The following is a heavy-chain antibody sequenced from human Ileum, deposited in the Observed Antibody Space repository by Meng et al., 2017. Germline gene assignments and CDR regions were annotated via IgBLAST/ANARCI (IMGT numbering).Heavy chain of an antibody. J-gene: IGHJ4*02. CDR3: ARDHWGSLDY. Sequence: QVPRQESGPGLVRPAETLSPICTVSGGSVSSDGVQWGWVRQPPGKGLEWIGYASTNYNPSLKSRVTISLDTSKNQFSLELSSVTAADTAVYYCARDHWGSLDYWGQGILVTVSS. CDR1: GGSVSSDGVQ. D-gene: IGHD7-27*01. V-gene: IGHV4-61*08. CDR2: AST.